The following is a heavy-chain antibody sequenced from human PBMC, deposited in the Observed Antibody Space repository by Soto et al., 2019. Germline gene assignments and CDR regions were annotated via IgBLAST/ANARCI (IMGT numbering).Heavy chain of an antibody. CDR1: GYIFTSYP. V-gene: IGHV1-3*04. CDR2: INTGTGNT. J-gene: IGHJ4*02. Sequence: ASVKVSCKASGYIFTSYPIHWVRQAPGQRLEWMGWINTGTGNTKYSQNFQGRVTTTRDTSATTAYMELSSLTSEDTAVYYCARDNSGLGDYWGQGTLVTVS. CDR3: ARDNSGLGDY. D-gene: IGHD6-25*01.